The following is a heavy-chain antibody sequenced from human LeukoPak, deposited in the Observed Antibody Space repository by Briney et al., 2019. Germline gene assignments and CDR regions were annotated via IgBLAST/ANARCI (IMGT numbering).Heavy chain of an antibody. D-gene: IGHD2-2*01. V-gene: IGHV3-48*04. CDR2: ISSSSSTI. CDR1: GFTFSSYS. Sequence: GGSLRLSCAASGFTFSSYSMNWVRQAPGKGLEWVSYISSSSSTIYYADSVKGRFTISRDNAKNSLYLQMNSLRAEDTAVYYCAREGCSSTSCYYDYYYYMDVRGKGTTVTVSS. J-gene: IGHJ6*03. CDR3: AREGCSSTSCYYDYYYYMDV.